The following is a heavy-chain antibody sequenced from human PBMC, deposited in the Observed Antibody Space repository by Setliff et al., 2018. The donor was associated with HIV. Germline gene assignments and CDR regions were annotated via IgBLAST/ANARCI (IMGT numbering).Heavy chain of an antibody. CDR1: GFTFDSYS. CDR3: AREEERYYDSSGHDAFDI. CDR2: ISSSSSYT. J-gene: IGHJ3*02. D-gene: IGHD3-22*01. V-gene: IGHV3-21*05. Sequence: GGSLRLSCATSGFTFDSYSIIWVRQAPGKGLEWVSYISSSSSYTNYADSVKGRFTISRDNAKNSLYLQMNSLRAEDTAVYYCAREEERYYDSSGHDAFDIWGQGTMVTVSS.